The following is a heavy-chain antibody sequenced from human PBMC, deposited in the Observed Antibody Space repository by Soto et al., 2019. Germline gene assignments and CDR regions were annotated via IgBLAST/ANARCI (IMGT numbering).Heavy chain of an antibody. V-gene: IGHV4-30-4*01. CDR3: ARGVEDTAMGYNWFDP. J-gene: IGHJ5*02. CDR2: IYYSGST. CDR1: GGSISSGDYY. Sequence: SETLSLTCTVSGGSISSGDYYWSWIRQPPGKGLEWIGYIYYSGSTYYNPSLKSRVTISVDTSKNQFSLKLSSVTAADTAVYYCARGVEDTAMGYNWFDPWGQGTLVTVSS. D-gene: IGHD5-18*01.